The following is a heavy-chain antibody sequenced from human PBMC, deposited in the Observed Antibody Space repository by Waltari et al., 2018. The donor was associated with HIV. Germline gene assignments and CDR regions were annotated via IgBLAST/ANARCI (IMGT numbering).Heavy chain of an antibody. CDR2: IYSGVGT. CDR1: GFTVSSNF. V-gene: IGHV3-66*01. Sequence: EVQLVESGGGLVQPGGSLSLPCAASGFTVSSNFMSWVRQAPGKGLEWVSVIYSGVGTYYADSVKGRFTISRDNSKNTLYLQMNSLRAEDTAVYYCARVPRGPYGMDVWGQGTTVTVSS. CDR3: ARVPRGPYGMDV. J-gene: IGHJ6*02.